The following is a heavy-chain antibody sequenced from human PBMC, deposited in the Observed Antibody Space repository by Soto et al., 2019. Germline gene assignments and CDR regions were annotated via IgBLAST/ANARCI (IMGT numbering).Heavy chain of an antibody. V-gene: IGHV3-30-3*01. CDR3: ARAGGEAAVVPAAVLDY. CDR2: ISYDGSNK. D-gene: IGHD2-2*02. Sequence: GGSLRLSCAASGFTFSSYAMHWVRQAPGKGLEWVAVISYDGSNKYYADSVKGRFTISRDNSKNTLYLQMNSLRAEDTAVYYCARAGGEAAVVPAAVLDYWGQGTLVTVSS. J-gene: IGHJ4*02. CDR1: GFTFSSYA.